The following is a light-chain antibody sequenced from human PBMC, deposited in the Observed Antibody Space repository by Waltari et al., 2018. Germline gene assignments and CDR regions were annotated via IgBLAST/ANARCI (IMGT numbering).Light chain of an antibody. Sequence: QSALTQPPPVSGSPGQSVTISCTGTSRDVGSYNRVSWYQQPPDPAPKLMIYEVGNRPSGVPDRFSGSKSGNTASLTISGLQAEDEADYYCSSYTSSSTWVFGGGTKLTVL. CDR1: SRDVGSYNR. V-gene: IGLV2-18*02. CDR3: SSYTSSSTWV. J-gene: IGLJ3*02. CDR2: EVG.